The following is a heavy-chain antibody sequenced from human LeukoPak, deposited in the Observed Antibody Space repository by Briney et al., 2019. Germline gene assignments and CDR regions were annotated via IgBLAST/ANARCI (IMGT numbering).Heavy chain of an antibody. CDR3: ARVLDIVVVPAARRWFDP. CDR1: GYTFTSYA. D-gene: IGHD2-2*03. Sequence: GASVKASCKASGYTFTSYAMNWVRQAPGQGLEWMGWINTNTGNPTYAQGFTGRFVFSLDTSVSTAYLQISSLKAEDTAVYYCARVLDIVVVPAARRWFDPWGQGTLVTVSS. J-gene: IGHJ5*02. CDR2: INTNTGNP. V-gene: IGHV7-4-1*02.